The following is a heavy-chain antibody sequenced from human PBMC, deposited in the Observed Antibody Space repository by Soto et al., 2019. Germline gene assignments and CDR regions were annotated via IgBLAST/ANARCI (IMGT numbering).Heavy chain of an antibody. Sequence: QLQLQESGPGLVKPSENLSLTCTVSGGSISSSSYYWGWIRQPPGKGLEWIGSIYYSGSTYYNPSLKSRVTISVDTSKNQFSLKLSSVTAADTAVYYCARDGVILSGWFDPWGQGTLVTVSS. D-gene: IGHD3-10*01. CDR2: IYYSGST. CDR3: ARDGVILSGWFDP. V-gene: IGHV4-39*02. CDR1: GGSISSSSYY. J-gene: IGHJ5*02.